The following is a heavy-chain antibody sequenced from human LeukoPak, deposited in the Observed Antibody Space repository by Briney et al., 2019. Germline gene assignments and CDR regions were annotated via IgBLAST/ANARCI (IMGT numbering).Heavy chain of an antibody. D-gene: IGHD3-22*01. CDR1: GFTFSTFW. CDR2: INHDGSST. CDR3: AKDWGYYDSSGVIDY. Sequence: GGSLRLSCATSGFTFSTFWMHWVRQAPGKGLMWVSRINHDGSSTNYADSVKGRFTISRDNSKNTLYLQMNSLRAEDTAVYYCAKDWGYYDSSGVIDYWGQGTLVTVSS. V-gene: IGHV3-74*01. J-gene: IGHJ4*02.